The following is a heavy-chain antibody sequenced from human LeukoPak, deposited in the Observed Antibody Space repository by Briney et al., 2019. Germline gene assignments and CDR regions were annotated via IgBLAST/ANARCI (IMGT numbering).Heavy chain of an antibody. CDR2: INHSGST. J-gene: IGHJ4*02. CDR3: ARGGLNYYDSGFDY. D-gene: IGHD3-22*01. Sequence: SETLSLTCAVYGGSFSGYYWSWTRQPPGKGLGWIGEINHSGSTNYNPSLKSRVTISVDTSKNQFSLKLSSVTAADTAVYYCARGGLNYYDSGFDYWGQGTLVTVSS. V-gene: IGHV4-34*01. CDR1: GGSFSGYY.